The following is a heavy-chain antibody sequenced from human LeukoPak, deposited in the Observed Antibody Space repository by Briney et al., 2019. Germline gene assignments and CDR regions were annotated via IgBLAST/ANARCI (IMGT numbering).Heavy chain of an antibody. CDR2: INPSGGYT. J-gene: IGHJ5*02. V-gene: IGHV1-46*01. CDR3: ARDNSVEDTAWWFDP. CDR1: GYTFTSYG. D-gene: IGHD4-23*01. Sequence: ASVKVSCKASGYTFTSYGINWVRQAPGQGLEWMGMINPSGGYTSYAQKFQGRVTMTRDMSTSTDYMELSSLRSEDTAVYYCARDNSVEDTAWWFDPWGQGTLVTVSS.